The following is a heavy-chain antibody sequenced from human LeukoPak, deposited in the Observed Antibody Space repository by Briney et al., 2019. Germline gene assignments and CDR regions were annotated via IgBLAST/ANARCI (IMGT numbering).Heavy chain of an antibody. CDR3: TTDRGSGYSGSYYFDN. Sequence: PGRSLRLSCAASGFTFNNAWMSWVRQAPGKGLEWVGRIKSKTDGGTIDYVAPVKGRFTISRDDSENTLHLQMNSLKTEDTAVYYCTTDRGSGYSGSYYFDNWGQGTLVTVSS. J-gene: IGHJ4*02. CDR1: GFTFNNAW. CDR2: IKSKTDGGTI. V-gene: IGHV3-15*01. D-gene: IGHD1-26*01.